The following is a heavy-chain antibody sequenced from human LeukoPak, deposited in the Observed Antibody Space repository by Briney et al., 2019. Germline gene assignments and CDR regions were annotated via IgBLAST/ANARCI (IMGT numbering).Heavy chain of an antibody. CDR1: GYTFTSYG. V-gene: IGHV1-18*01. CDR3: ARRGSAAEGPMGDYYYYYYMDV. J-gene: IGHJ6*03. Sequence: ASVKVSCKASGYTFTSYGISWVRQAPGQGLEWMGWISAYNGNTNYAQKLQGRVTMTTDTSTSTAYMELRSLRSDDTAVYYCARRGSAAEGPMGDYYYYYYMDVWGKGTTVTVSS. CDR2: ISAYNGNT. D-gene: IGHD3-16*01.